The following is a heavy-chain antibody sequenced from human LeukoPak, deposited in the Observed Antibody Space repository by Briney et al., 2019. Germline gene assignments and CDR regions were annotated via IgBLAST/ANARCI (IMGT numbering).Heavy chain of an antibody. CDR1: GGTFSSYA. J-gene: IGHJ4*02. V-gene: IGHV1-69*06. D-gene: IGHD3-22*01. Sequence: SVKVSCKASGGTFSSYAISWVRQAPGQGLEWMGGIIPIFGTANYAQKFQGRVTITADKSTSTAYMELSSLRSEDTAIYYCAREDYYDSGSSDYWGQGTLVTVSS. CDR2: IIPIFGTA. CDR3: AREDYYDSGSSDY.